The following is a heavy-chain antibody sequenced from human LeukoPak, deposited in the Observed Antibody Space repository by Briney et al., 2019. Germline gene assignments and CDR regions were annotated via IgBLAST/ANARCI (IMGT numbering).Heavy chain of an antibody. CDR1: GGSISSNDYY. Sequence: NPSETLSLTCTVSGGSISSNDYYWGWIRQPPGKGLEWIGSIYYSGITYYNPSLKSRVTISVDTPKNQFSLKLSSVTATDTAMYYCARGAVASDAFDIWGQGTMVTVSS. V-gene: IGHV4-39*07. D-gene: IGHD6-19*01. CDR2: IYYSGIT. J-gene: IGHJ3*02. CDR3: ARGAVASDAFDI.